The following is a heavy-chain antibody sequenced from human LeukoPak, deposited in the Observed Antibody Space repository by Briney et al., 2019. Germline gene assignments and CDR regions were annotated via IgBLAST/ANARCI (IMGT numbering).Heavy chain of an antibody. CDR1: GFTFNNYA. Sequence: GGSLRLSCVVSGFTFNNYAMSWVRQAPGKGLEWVSVISGSGGSTYYGDSVKGRFIISRDNSKNTLYLQMDSLRAEDTALYYCAKSGSGWYLFDYWGQGTLVTVSS. CDR2: ISGSGGST. J-gene: IGHJ4*02. CDR3: AKSGSGWYLFDY. D-gene: IGHD6-19*01. V-gene: IGHV3-23*01.